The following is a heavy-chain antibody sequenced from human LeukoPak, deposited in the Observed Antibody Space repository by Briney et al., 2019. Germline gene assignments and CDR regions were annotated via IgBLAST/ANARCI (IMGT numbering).Heavy chain of an antibody. V-gene: IGHV4-59*01. D-gene: IGHD3-10*01. CDR1: GGSFSGYY. Sequence: KSSETLSLTCAVYGGSFSGYYWSWIRQPPGKGLEWIGFSSYNGNTNYNPSLKSRVTISVDMSKNQFSLRLKSVTAADTAVYYCARGALLWFGAKMEYYFDSWGQGTPLTVSS. J-gene: IGHJ4*02. CDR3: ARGALLWFGAKMEYYFDS. CDR2: SSYNGNT.